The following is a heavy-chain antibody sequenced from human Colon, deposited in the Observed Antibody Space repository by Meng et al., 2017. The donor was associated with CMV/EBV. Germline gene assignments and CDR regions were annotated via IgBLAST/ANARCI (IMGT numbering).Heavy chain of an antibody. Sequence: SETLSLTCSVSGGSVSSGSYYWSWIRQPPGKGLEWIGYIYYRGSSNYNPFLKSRVSMSIDTSKNQFALKLTSVTAADTAVYYCAREGGGIAAVQRPDYYGLDVWGQGTTVTVSS. J-gene: IGHJ6*02. CDR2: IYYRGSS. CDR3: AREGGGIAAVQRPDYYGLDV. D-gene: IGHD6-13*01. V-gene: IGHV4-61*01. CDR1: GGSVSSGSYY.